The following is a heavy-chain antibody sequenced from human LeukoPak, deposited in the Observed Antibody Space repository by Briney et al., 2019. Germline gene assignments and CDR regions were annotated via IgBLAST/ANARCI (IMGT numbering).Heavy chain of an antibody. CDR1: GYTFTSYG. CDR3: ARALGVVPAAMRNWFDP. CDR2: ISAYNGNT. V-gene: IGHV1-18*01. Sequence: ASVKVSCKASGYTFTSYGISWVRQAPGQGLEWMGWISAYNGNTNYAQKLQGRVTMTTDTSTSTAYMELRSLRSDDTAAYYCARALGVVPAAMRNWFDPWGQGTLVTVSS. J-gene: IGHJ5*02. D-gene: IGHD2-2*01.